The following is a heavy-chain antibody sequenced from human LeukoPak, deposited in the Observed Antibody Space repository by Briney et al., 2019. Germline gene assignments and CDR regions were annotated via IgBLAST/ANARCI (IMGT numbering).Heavy chain of an antibody. Sequence: ASVKVSCKTSGYTFTSYGISWVRQAPGQGLEWRGWISAYNGNTNYAQKLQGRVIMTSDTSTSTAYMERRSLRSDDTAVYYCARGSSSWTHRAGAFDIWGQGTMVTVSS. CDR1: GYTFTSYG. D-gene: IGHD6-13*01. CDR3: ARGSSSWTHRAGAFDI. V-gene: IGHV1-18*01. CDR2: ISAYNGNT. J-gene: IGHJ3*02.